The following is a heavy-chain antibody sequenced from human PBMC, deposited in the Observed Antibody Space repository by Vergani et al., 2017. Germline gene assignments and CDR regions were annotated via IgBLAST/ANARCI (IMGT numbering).Heavy chain of an antibody. CDR2: INAGNGNT. CDR3: ARGGHTIFGVVIPDYYYMDV. Sequence: QVQLVQSGAEVKKPGASVKVSCKASGYTFTSYAMHLVRQAPGQRLEWMGWINAGNGNTKYSQKFQGRVTITRDTSASTAYMELSSLRSEDTAVYYCARGGHTIFGVVIPDYYYMDVWGKGTTVTVSS. CDR1: GYTFTSYA. J-gene: IGHJ6*03. D-gene: IGHD3-3*01. V-gene: IGHV1-3*01.